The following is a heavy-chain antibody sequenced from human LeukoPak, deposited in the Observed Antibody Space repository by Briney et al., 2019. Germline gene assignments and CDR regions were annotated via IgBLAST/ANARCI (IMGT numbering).Heavy chain of an antibody. CDR3: SRGSDESKTGDT. V-gene: IGHV4-34*01. D-gene: IGHD3-9*01. Sequence: PSETLSLTCALHGGSFSIYYWSWIRQPPGKGLEWIGEIHPYGFTNFNPSLKSRVSISVDTSKNQFSLKLSSVTAADTAVYYCSRGSDESKTGDTWGQGSLVTVSS. CDR2: IHPYGFT. CDR1: GGSFSIYY. J-gene: IGHJ5*02.